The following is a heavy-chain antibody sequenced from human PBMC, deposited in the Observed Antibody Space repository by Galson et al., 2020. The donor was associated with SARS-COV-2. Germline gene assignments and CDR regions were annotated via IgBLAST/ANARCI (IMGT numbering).Heavy chain of an antibody. V-gene: IGHV3-13*01. J-gene: IGHJ6*02. D-gene: IGHD3-3*01. CDR3: ARGAQYDFWSGYYTTDNYYGMDV. CDR1: GFTLSSYD. CDR2: IGVAGDT. Sequence: GGSLRLSCAVSGFTLSSYDMHWVRQTPGNGLEWVSRIGVAGDTFYAGSVKGRFTISRERAKNSLYLQMNSLRAGDTAVYYCARGAQYDFWSGYYTTDNYYGMDVWGQGTTVTVSS.